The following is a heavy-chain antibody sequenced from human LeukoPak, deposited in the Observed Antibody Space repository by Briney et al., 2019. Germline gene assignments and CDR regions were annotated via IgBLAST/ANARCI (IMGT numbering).Heavy chain of an antibody. CDR2: IHHSGST. D-gene: IGHD6-19*01. CDR1: GYSISSGYY. V-gene: IGHV4-38-2*02. Sequence: PSETLSLTCTVSGYSISSGYYWGWIRQPPGKGLEWIGSIHHSGSTCYNPSLKSRVTISVDTSKNQFSLKLSSVTAADTAVYYCARFAQWPKYYFDYWAREPWSPSPQ. CDR3: ARFAQWPKYYFDY. J-gene: IGHJ4*02.